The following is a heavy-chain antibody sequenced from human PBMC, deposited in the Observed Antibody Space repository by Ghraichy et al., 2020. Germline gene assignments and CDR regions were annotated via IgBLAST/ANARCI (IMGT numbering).Heavy chain of an antibody. Sequence: GGSLRLSCAASGFTFGSYSMTWVRQAPGKGLEWVSSISSVSIYLHYAESVKGRFTISRDNAKSSLFLQMDGLRAEDTAVYYCARSREVYDSSGYFYAYWGQGTLVTVSS. CDR2: ISSVSIYL. V-gene: IGHV3-21*01. D-gene: IGHD3-22*01. CDR3: ARSREVYDSSGYFYAY. J-gene: IGHJ4*02. CDR1: GFTFGSYS.